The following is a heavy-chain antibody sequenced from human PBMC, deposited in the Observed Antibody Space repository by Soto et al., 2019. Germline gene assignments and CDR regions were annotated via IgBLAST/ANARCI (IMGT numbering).Heavy chain of an antibody. CDR2: INPNSGGT. V-gene: IGHV1-2*04. D-gene: IGHD4-17*01. Sequence: QVQLVQSGAEVKKPGASVKVTCKASGYTFTGYYMHWVRQAPGQGLEWMGWINPNSGGTNYAQKFQGWVTMTRDTSISTAYMELSRLRSDDTAVYYCARGPTGTTTSTRLPYYFDYWGQGTLVTVSS. CDR3: ARGPTGTTTSTRLPYYFDY. J-gene: IGHJ4*02. CDR1: GYTFTGYY.